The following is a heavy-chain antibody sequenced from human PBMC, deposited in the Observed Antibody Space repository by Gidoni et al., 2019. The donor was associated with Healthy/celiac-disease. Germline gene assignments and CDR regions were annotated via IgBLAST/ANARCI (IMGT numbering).Heavy chain of an antibody. CDR1: GFTFSSYE. J-gene: IGHJ4*02. V-gene: IGHV3-48*03. CDR2: ISSSGSTI. CDR3: AGNSRWYGDHHIFDY. Sequence: HHGGSLRLSCAASGFTFSSYEMNWVRQAPGKGLEWVSYISSSGSTIYYADSVKGRFTISRDNAKNSLYLQMNSLRAEDTAVYYCAGNSRWYGDHHIFDYWGQGTLVTVSS. D-gene: IGHD4-17*01.